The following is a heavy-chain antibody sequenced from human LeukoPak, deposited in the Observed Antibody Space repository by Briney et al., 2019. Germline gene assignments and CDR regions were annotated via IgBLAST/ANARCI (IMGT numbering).Heavy chain of an antibody. J-gene: IGHJ3*02. CDR2: INTNTGNP. D-gene: IGHD2-8*01. CDR3: ARTDRSCTNGVCSYGFDI. V-gene: IGHV7-4-1*02. CDR1: GDTFSSYA. Sequence: GASVKVSCKAFGDTFSSYAISWVRQAPGQGLEWMGWINTNTGNPTYAQGFTGRFVFSLDTSVSTAYLQISSLKAEDTAVYYCARTDRSCTNGVCSYGFDIWGQGTMVTVSS.